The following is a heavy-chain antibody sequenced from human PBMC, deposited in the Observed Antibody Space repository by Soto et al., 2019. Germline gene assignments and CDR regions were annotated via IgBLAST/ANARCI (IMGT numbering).Heavy chain of an antibody. V-gene: IGHV1-18*01. CDR1: GYTFTSYG. Sequence: ASVKVSCKASGYTFTSYGISWVRQAPGQGLEWMGWISAYNGNTNYAQKLQGRVTMTTDTSTSTAYMELRSLRSDDTAVYYCARGVVVAATLYYYYYMDVWGKGTTVTVSS. D-gene: IGHD2-15*01. J-gene: IGHJ6*03. CDR3: ARGVVVAATLYYYYYMDV. CDR2: ISAYNGNT.